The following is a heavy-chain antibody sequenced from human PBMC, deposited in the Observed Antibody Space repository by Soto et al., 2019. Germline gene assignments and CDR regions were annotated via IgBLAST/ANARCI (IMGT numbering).Heavy chain of an antibody. CDR2: IYYSGST. D-gene: IGHD3-3*01. CDR3: ARAPGRMRDFWSGYYNDY. Sequence: SETLSLTCTVSGGSISSYYWSWIRQPPWKGLEWIGYIYYSGSTNYNPSLKSRVTISVDTSKNQFSLKLSSVTAADTAVYYCARAPGRMRDFWSGYYNDYWGQGTLVTVSS. V-gene: IGHV4-59*01. J-gene: IGHJ4*02. CDR1: GGSISSYY.